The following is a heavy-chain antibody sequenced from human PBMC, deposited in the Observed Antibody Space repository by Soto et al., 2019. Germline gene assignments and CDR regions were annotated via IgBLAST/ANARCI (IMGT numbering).Heavy chain of an antibody. D-gene: IGHD2-2*01. CDR1: GYTFTGYY. J-gene: IGHJ4*02. V-gene: IGHV1-2*02. CDR3: AREPFRLGYCSSTSCFASDY. Sequence: GASVKVSCKASGYTFTGYYMHWVRQAPGQGLEWMGWINPNNGNTNYAQKIKGRVTMTRDTSISTANMEMSRLKSDDTAVYYFAREPFRLGYCSSTSCFASDYWGQGTLVTVSS. CDR2: INPNNGNT.